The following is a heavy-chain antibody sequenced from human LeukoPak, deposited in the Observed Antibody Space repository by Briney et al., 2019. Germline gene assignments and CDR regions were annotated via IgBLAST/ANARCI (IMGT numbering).Heavy chain of an antibody. J-gene: IGHJ4*02. CDR1: GGSISSSSYY. V-gene: IGHV4-39*01. CDR2: IYYSGST. D-gene: IGHD6-19*01. CDR3: ARGSRGWYIHYFDY. Sequence: SETLSLTCTVSGGSISSSSYYWGWIRQPPGKGLEWIGSIYYSGSTYYNPSLKSRVTISVDTSKNQFSLKLSSVTAADTAVYYCARGSRGWYIHYFDYWGQGTLVTVSS.